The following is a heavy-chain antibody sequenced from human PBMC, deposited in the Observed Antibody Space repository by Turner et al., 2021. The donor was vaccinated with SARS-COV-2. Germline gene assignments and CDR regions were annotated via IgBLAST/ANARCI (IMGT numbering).Heavy chain of an antibody. D-gene: IGHD3-10*01. V-gene: IGHV3-30*18. CDR1: GFTFSSFG. CDR2: ILDDGSNK. Sequence: QVRPVESGAGVVQPGRSMRLSCAASGFTFSSFGMHWVRQAPGKGLEWVSVILDDGSNKYYADSVKGRFTISRDNSKNTLYRQMNSLRAEDTAVYYCAKEGAPFLLYFGEPTFYFDYWGQGTLVTVSS. J-gene: IGHJ4*02. CDR3: AKEGAPFLLYFGEPTFYFDY.